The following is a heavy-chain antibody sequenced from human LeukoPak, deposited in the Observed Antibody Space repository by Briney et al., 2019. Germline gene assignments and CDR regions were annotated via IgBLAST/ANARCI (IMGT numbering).Heavy chain of an antibody. Sequence: ASVKVSCKASGGTFSSYAISWVRQAPGQGLEWMGGIIPIFGTANYAQKFQGRVTINGDKSTSTAYMELSSLRSEDTAVYYCARDYGGSYHDYWGQGTLVTVSS. CDR1: GGTFSSYA. V-gene: IGHV1-69*06. D-gene: IGHD1-26*01. J-gene: IGHJ4*02. CDR2: IIPIFGTA. CDR3: ARDYGGSYHDY.